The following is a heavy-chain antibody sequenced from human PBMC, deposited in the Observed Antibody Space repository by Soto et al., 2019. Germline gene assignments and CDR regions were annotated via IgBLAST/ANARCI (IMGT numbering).Heavy chain of an antibody. V-gene: IGHV1-8*01. CDR1: GYTFTSYD. Sequence: ASVKVSCKASGYTFTSYDINWVRQATGQGLEWMGWMNPNSANTGYSQKFQGRVTMTRDTSISTAYMGLSSLGSEDTAVYYCAGDPVGYCSGGSCSFDCWGRGTRVPVSS. CDR2: MNPNSANT. D-gene: IGHD2-15*01. J-gene: IGHJ4*02. CDR3: AGDPVGYCSGGSCSFDC.